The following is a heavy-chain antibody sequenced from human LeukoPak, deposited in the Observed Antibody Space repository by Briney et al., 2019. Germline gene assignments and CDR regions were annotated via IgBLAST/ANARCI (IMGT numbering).Heavy chain of an antibody. J-gene: IGHJ4*02. CDR3: ARGSSWYYYDSSGPSLDY. CDR1: GFTFSSYW. CDR2: INSDGSST. V-gene: IGHV3-74*01. Sequence: GGSLRLSCAASGFTFSSYWMHWVRQASGKGLVWVSRINSDGSSTSYADSVKGRFTISRDNAKNTLYLQMNSLRAEDTAVYYCARGSSWYYYDSSGPSLDYWGQGTLVTVS. D-gene: IGHD3-22*01.